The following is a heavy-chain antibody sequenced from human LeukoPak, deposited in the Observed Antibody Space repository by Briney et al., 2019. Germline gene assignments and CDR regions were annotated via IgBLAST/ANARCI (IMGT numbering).Heavy chain of an antibody. CDR2: IRYDGSNK. D-gene: IGHD3-22*01. CDR3: AKEAIVVVTFDY. J-gene: IGHJ4*02. CDR1: GFTFSSYG. Sequence: PGGSLRLSCAPSGFTFSSYGMHWVRQAPGKGLEWVAFIRYDGSNKYYADSVKGRVTISRDKSKNTLYLKMNSLRAEDTAVYYCAKEAIVVVTFDYWGQGTLVTVSS. V-gene: IGHV3-30*02.